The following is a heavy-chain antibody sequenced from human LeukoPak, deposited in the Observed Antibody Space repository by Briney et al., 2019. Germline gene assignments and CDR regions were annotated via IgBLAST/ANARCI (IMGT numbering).Heavy chain of an antibody. CDR1: GFTLSDYS. Sequence: GGSLRLSCAASGFTLSDYSMTWLRQAPVKGREGVSYMRRRWRSMDQRDSVEGRFTISRDNAKNSVHLQMNSLGAEDTAVYYCARGLIETGTTFDYWGQGTLVTVSS. J-gene: IGHJ4*02. D-gene: IGHD1-7*01. CDR3: ARGLIETGTTFDY. V-gene: IGHV3-11*04. CDR2: MRRRWRSM.